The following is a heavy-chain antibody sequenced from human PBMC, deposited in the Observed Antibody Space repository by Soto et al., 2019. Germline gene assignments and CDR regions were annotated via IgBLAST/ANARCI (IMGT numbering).Heavy chain of an antibody. CDR1: GAFLSDNY. CDR2: LIHGGST. J-gene: IGHJ3*02. Sequence: SETLSLTCAVYGAFLSDNYCNWLRQPPGKGLEWIGELIHGGSTTYNPSLKSRVTFSLDTSKSQFSLHLLSVTAADTAVYYCARSPLTYDYVRQTWSEVGDSFDIWGRGTLVTVSS. CDR3: ARSPLTYDYVRQTWSEVGDSFDI. V-gene: IGHV4-34*12. D-gene: IGHD3-16*01.